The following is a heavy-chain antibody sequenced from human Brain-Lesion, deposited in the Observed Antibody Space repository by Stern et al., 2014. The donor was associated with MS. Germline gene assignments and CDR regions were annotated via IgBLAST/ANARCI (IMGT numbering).Heavy chain of an antibody. D-gene: IGHD3-10*01. CDR3: ARGERWFDS. Sequence: EVQLVESGGGLVQTGGSVRLSCAASGFTFSNYWMHWVRQAPGQGLVWVSRVNNDGRRTSYADSVKGRFTMSRDNAKNTLYLQMDSLRVEDTAIYYCARGERWFDSWGQGTLVTVSS. CDR2: VNNDGRRT. J-gene: IGHJ5*01. V-gene: IGHV3-74*02. CDR1: GFTFSNYW.